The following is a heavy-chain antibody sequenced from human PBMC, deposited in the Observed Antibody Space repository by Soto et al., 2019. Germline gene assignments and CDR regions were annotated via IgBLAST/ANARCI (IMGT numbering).Heavy chain of an antibody. CDR2: ISGSGDYT. D-gene: IGHD2-15*01. CDR3: AKDSGSHPQGWFDP. V-gene: IGHV3-23*01. J-gene: IGHJ5*02. CDR1: GFTFSSYA. Sequence: EVQLLESGGGLVQPGESLRLSCAASGFTFSSYAMTWVRQAPGKGLEWVSSISGSGDYTYFADSVKGRFTISRDNSRDTLHLQMSSMRVEDTAIYYCAKDSGSHPQGWFDPWGQGTLVTVCS.